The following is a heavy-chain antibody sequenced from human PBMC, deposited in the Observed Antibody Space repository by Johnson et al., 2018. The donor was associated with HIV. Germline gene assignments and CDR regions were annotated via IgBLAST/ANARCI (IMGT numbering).Heavy chain of an antibody. CDR2: IRYDDSNK. V-gene: IGHV3-30*02. J-gene: IGHJ3*01. Sequence: QVQLVESGGGVVQPGGSLRLSCAASGFTFSNYGMHWVRQAPGKGLEWVAFIRYDDSNKYYQESVKGRFTVSRDNSKNTLYLQMDSLRPEDTAVYFCTKDRTPAPTASDVWGQGTIVSVSS. CDR1: GFTFSNYG. CDR3: TKDRTPAPTASDV.